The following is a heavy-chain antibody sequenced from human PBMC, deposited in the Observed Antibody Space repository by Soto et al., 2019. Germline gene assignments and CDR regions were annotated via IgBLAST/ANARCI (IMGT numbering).Heavy chain of an antibody. Sequence: GGSLRLSCAASGFTVSSNYMSWVRQAPGKGLEWVSVIYSGGSTYYADSVKGRFTIPRDNSKNTLYLQMNSLRAEDTAVYYCARYATTSVGYYYGMDVWGQGTTVTVSS. CDR3: ARYATTSVGYYYGMDV. CDR1: GFTVSSNY. D-gene: IGHD4-17*01. V-gene: IGHV3-53*01. CDR2: IYSGGST. J-gene: IGHJ6*02.